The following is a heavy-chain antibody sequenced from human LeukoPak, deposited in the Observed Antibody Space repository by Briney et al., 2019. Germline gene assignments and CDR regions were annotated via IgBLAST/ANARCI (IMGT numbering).Heavy chain of an antibody. V-gene: IGHV3-21*01. D-gene: IGHD4-17*01. Sequence: PGGSLRLSCAASGFTFSSCSMNWVRQAPGKGLEWVSSISSSSSYIYYADSVKGRSTISRDNAKNSLYLQMNSLRAEDTAVYYCARRGHDYGDYKDAFDIWGQGTMVTVSS. CDR1: GFTFSSCS. J-gene: IGHJ3*02. CDR2: ISSSSSYI. CDR3: ARRGHDYGDYKDAFDI.